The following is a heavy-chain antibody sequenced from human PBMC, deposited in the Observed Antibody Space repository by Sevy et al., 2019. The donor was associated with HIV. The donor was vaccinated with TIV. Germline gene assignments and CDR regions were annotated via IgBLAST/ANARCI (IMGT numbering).Heavy chain of an antibody. V-gene: IGHV4-59*11. J-gene: IGHJ6*02. D-gene: IGHD3-22*01. Sequence: SETLSLTCTVSGGSMSSHYWSWIRQPPGKGLEWIGYISYSGSTNYNPSLKSRVTISVDTSKNQFSLKLSSVTAADTAVYYCAREVVIGGYGMDVWGQGTTVTVSS. CDR3: AREVVIGGYGMDV. CDR1: GGSMSSHY. CDR2: ISYSGST.